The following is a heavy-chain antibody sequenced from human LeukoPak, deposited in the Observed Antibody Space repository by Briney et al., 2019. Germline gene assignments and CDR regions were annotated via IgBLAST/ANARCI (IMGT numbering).Heavy chain of an antibody. J-gene: IGHJ4*02. Sequence: SETLSLTCTVSRGSISSYYWNWIRQSPGKGLEWIGYIDNTAKITTNPSLRSRVTISVDTPKNQFSLKLNSATAADTAVYYCARDEHGDFQGFDYWGQGTRVTVSS. CDR3: ARDEHGDFQGFDY. V-gene: IGHV4-59*01. CDR2: IDNTAKI. D-gene: IGHD4-17*01. CDR1: RGSISSYY.